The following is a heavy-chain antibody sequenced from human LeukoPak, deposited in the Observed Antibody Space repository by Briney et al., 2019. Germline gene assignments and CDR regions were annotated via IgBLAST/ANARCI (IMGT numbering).Heavy chain of an antibody. CDR1: GFTFSSYA. D-gene: IGHD2-8*01. CDR3: AKIGYCTNGVCYPFDY. J-gene: IGHJ4*02. V-gene: IGHV3-23*01. Sequence: GRSLRLSCAASGFTFSSYAMSWVRQAPGKGLEWVSAISGSGGSTYYADSVKGRFTISRDNSKNTLYLQMNSLRAEDTAVYYCAKIGYCTNGVCYPFDYWGQGTLVTVSS. CDR2: ISGSGGST.